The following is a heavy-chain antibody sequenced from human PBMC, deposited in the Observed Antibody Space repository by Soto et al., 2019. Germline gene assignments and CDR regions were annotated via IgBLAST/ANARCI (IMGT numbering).Heavy chain of an antibody. Sequence: PSETLSLTCTVSCGSISSYYWSWIRQPPGKGLEWIGYIYYSGSTNYNPSLKSRVTISVDTSKNQFSLKLSSVTAADTAVYYCARGPYYDSSGYYYPVAFDIWGQGTMVTVS. J-gene: IGHJ3*02. CDR3: ARGPYYDSSGYYYPVAFDI. CDR1: CGSISSYY. CDR2: IYYSGST. D-gene: IGHD3-22*01. V-gene: IGHV4-59*01.